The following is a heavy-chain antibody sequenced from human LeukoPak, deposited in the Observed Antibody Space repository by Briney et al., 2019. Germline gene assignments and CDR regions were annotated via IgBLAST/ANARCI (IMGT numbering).Heavy chain of an antibody. V-gene: IGHV1-8*01. CDR2: MNPNSGNT. J-gene: IGHJ3*02. CDR1: GYTFTSYD. D-gene: IGHD4-17*01. Sequence: ASVKVSCKASGYTFTSYDINWVRQAAGQGLERVGWMNPNSGNTGYAQKFQGRVTMTRSTSINTAYMELSSLRSEDTAVYYCARNDYGGHDAFDIWGQGTVVIVSS. CDR3: ARNDYGGHDAFDI.